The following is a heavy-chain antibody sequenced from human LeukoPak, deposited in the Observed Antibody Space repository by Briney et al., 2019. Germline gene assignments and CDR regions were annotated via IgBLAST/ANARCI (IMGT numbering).Heavy chain of an antibody. D-gene: IGHD1-26*01. CDR1: GGSFSGYY. V-gene: IGHV4-34*01. CDR3: ARLPSGSYYFDY. CDR2: INHSGST. J-gene: IGHJ4*02. Sequence: SETLSLTCAVYGGSFSGYYWSWIRQPPGKGLEWIGEINHSGSTNYNPSLKSRVIISVDTSKNQFSLKLSSVTAADTAMYYCARLPSGSYYFDYWGQGTLVTVSS.